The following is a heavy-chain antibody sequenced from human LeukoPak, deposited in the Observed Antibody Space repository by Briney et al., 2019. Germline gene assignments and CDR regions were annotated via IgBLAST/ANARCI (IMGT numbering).Heavy chain of an antibody. CDR1: GFTFSSYA. CDR3: AKDRDYYLVGFFDY. Sequence: PGGSLRLSCAASGFTFSSYAMSWVRQAPGKGLEWVSAISGSGVTTYYADSVKGRFTISRDNCKNTLYLQMNSLRAEDTALYYCAKDRDYYLVGFFDYWGQGTLVTVSS. J-gene: IGHJ4*02. CDR2: ISGSGVTT. V-gene: IGHV3-23*01. D-gene: IGHD3-10*01.